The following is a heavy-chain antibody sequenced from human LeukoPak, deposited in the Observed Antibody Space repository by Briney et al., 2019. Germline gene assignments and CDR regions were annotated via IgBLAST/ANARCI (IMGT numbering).Heavy chain of an antibody. CDR1: GFTFSSYA. CDR3: ARDSDLSYYYDSSGYYYGNAFDI. V-gene: IGHV3-30-3*01. Sequence: GGSLRLSCAASGFTFSSYAMHWVRQAPGKGLEWVAVISYDGSNKYYADSVKGRFTISRDNSKNTLSLQMNSLRAEDTAVYYCARDSDLSYYYDSSGYYYGNAFDIWGQGTMVTVSS. D-gene: IGHD3-22*01. J-gene: IGHJ3*02. CDR2: ISYDGSNK.